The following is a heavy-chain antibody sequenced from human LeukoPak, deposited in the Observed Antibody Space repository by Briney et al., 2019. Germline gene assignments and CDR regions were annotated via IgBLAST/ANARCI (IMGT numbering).Heavy chain of an antibody. CDR2: INHSGST. D-gene: IGHD6-6*01. V-gene: IGHV4-34*01. CDR3: ARDGPLVPFDH. Sequence: SETLSLTCAVYGGSFSGYYWSWIRQPPGKGLEWIGEINHSGSTNYNPSLKSRVTISVDTSKNQFSLQLRFVTAADTARYYCARDGPLVPFDHWGQGTLVTVSS. J-gene: IGHJ4*02. CDR1: GGSFSGYY.